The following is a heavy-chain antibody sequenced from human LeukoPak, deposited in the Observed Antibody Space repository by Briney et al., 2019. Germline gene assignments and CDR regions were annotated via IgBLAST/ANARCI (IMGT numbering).Heavy chain of an antibody. J-gene: IGHJ6*01. V-gene: IGHV1-18*01. CDR2: ISAYNGNT. CDR3: ATRVDYRLGYYYGMDV. D-gene: IGHD4-11*01. CDR1: GYTFTSYG. Sequence: ASVKVSCKASGYTFTSYGISWVRQAPGQGLEWMGWISAYNGNTNYAQKFQGRVTITADESTSTAYMELSSLRSEDTAVYYCATRVDYRLGYYYGMDVWGQGTTVTVSS.